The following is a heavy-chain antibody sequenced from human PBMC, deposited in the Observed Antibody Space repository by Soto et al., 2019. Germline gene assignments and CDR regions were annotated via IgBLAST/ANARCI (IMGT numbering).Heavy chain of an antibody. CDR3: ARGSYDFWSGYYYRFDP. V-gene: IGHV4-59*08. J-gene: IGHJ5*02. D-gene: IGHD3-3*01. Sequence: SETLSLTCTVSAGSISSYYWNWLRQPPGKGLEWIGYIYYSGSTNYNPSLKSRVTISVDTSKNQFSLKLSSVTAADTAVYYCARGSYDFWSGYYYRFDPWGQGTLVT. CDR1: AGSISSYY. CDR2: IYYSGST.